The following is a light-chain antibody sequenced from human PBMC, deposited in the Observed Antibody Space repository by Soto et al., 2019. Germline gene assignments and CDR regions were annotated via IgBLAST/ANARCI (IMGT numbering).Light chain of an antibody. V-gene: IGKV3-11*01. CDR3: QQRSNGVT. CDR1: QSVNRY. J-gene: IGKJ2*01. CDR2: DAS. Sequence: EIVLTQSPATLSLSPGERATHSCRASQSVNRYLAWYQQKPGQAPRLLIYDASNRATGIPARFSGSGSGTDFTLTISSLEPEDFAVYYCQQRSNGVTFGQGTKLEIK.